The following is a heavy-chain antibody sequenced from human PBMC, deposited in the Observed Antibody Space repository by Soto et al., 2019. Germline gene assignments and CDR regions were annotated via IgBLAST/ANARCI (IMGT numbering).Heavy chain of an antibody. CDR1: GFTFSSYG. D-gene: IGHD3-10*01. CDR3: ARERFPGLLWFGESNYYYYGMDV. J-gene: IGHJ6*02. Sequence: QVQLVESGGGVVQPGRSLRLSCAASGFTFSSYGMHWVRQAPGKGLEWVAVIWYDGSNKYYADSVKGRFTISRDNSKNTLYLQMNSLRVEDTAVYYCARERFPGLLWFGESNYYYYGMDVWGQGTTVTVSS. V-gene: IGHV3-33*01. CDR2: IWYDGSNK.